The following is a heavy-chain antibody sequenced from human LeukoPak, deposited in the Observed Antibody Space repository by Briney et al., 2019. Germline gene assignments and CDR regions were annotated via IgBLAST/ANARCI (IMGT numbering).Heavy chain of an antibody. V-gene: IGHV3-23*01. CDR1: GFTFSSYA. CDR2: ISSGGDSR. J-gene: IGHJ1*01. Sequence: GGSLRLSCAASGFTFSSYAMSWVRQVPGKGLEWVSGISSGGDSRYYTDSVRGRFTVSRDNSKNTLYLQMNSLRAEDTAVYYCAREVAVAVPVYWGQGTLVTVSS. D-gene: IGHD6-19*01. CDR3: AREVAVAVPVY.